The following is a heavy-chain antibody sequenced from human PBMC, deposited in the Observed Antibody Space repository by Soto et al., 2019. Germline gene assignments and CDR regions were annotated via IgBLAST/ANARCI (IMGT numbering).Heavy chain of an antibody. D-gene: IGHD3-3*01. CDR1: GGSVSSGSYY. V-gene: IGHV4-61*01. CDR3: ARGITIFGVVNDQTYYFDY. J-gene: IGHJ4*02. CDR2: IYYSGST. Sequence: PSETLSLTCTVSGGSVSSGSYYWSWIRQPPGKGLEWIGYIYYSGSTNYNPSLKSRVTISVDTSKNQFSLKLSSVTAADTAVYYCARGITIFGVVNDQTYYFDYWGQGTLVTVS.